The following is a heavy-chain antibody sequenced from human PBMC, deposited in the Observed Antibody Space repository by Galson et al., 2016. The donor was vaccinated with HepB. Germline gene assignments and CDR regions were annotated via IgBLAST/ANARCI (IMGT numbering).Heavy chain of an antibody. CDR3: ARPPYYDILTGSSSFDY. Sequence: QSGAEVKKPGESLRISCKGSGYTFSNYWIGWVRQLPGRGLEWMGIIYPGDSDTSYSPSCQGQVTTSAHKSITTAYLQWSSLKASDTAIYYCARPPYYDILTGSSSFDYWGQGTLVTVSS. CDR2: IYPGDSDT. CDR1: GYTFSNYW. D-gene: IGHD3-9*01. V-gene: IGHV5-51*01. J-gene: IGHJ4*02.